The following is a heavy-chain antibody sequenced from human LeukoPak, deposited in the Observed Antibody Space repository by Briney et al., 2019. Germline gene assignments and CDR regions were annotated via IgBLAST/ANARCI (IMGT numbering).Heavy chain of an antibody. CDR3: ARQAVGGFDY. Sequence: SETLSLTCAVSGGSISSGNWWSWVRQPPGKGLEWIGEIYHSGSTNYNPSLKSRVTISVDKSKNQFSLQLNSVTPEDTAVYFCARQAVGGFDYWGQGTLVTVSS. V-gene: IGHV4-4*02. D-gene: IGHD1-26*01. CDR1: GGSISSGNW. J-gene: IGHJ4*02. CDR2: IYHSGST.